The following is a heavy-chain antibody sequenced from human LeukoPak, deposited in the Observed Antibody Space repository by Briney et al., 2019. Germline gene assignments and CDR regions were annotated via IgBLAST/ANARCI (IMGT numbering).Heavy chain of an antibody. CDR2: IDHRGST. D-gene: IGHD3-16*01. V-gene: IGHV4-34*01. Sequence: PSETLSLTCAGYGGSFSGYYWSGIRQPPGKGLEWIGEIDHRGSTNHTPSLKSRVTISVDTSKNQFSLKLSSVTAADTAVYYCARSETGEAFDYWGQGTLVTLSS. J-gene: IGHJ4*02. CDR3: ARSETGEAFDY. CDR1: GGSFSGYY.